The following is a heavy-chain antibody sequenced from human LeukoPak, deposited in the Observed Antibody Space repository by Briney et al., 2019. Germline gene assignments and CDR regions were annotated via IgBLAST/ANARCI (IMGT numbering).Heavy chain of an antibody. CDR3: AREVRSGGYSLDY. CDR1: GGSISRYY. V-gene: IGHV4-4*07. Sequence: SETLSLTCTVSGGSISRYYWSWFRQPAGKGLEWIGRIYSSGSTNYNPSLKSRVTMSVDTSKNQFSLKLRSVTAADTAVYYCAREVRSGGYSLDYWDQGTLATVSS. D-gene: IGHD3-22*01. CDR2: IYSSGST. J-gene: IGHJ4*02.